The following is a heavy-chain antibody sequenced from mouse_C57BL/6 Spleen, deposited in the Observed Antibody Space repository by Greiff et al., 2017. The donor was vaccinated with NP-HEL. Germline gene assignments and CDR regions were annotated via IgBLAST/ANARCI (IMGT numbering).Heavy chain of an antibody. CDR2: IDPSDSYT. D-gene: IGHD3-2*02. Sequence: QVQLQQSGAELVMPGASVKLSCKASGYTFTSYWMHWVKQRPGQGLEWIGEIDPSDSYTNYNQKFKGKSTLTVDKSSSTAYMQLSSLTSEDSAVYYCARSRDSSGYFDYWGQGTTLTVSS. J-gene: IGHJ2*01. V-gene: IGHV1-69*01. CDR1: GYTFTSYW. CDR3: ARSRDSSGYFDY.